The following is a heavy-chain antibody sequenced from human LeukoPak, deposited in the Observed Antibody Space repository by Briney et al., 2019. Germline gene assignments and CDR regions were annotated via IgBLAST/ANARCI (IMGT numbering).Heavy chain of an antibody. Sequence: GVSLRLSCAASGFTFGDYGMSWVRQAPGKGLEWVSGINWNGGSTGYADSVKGRFTISRDNAKNSLYLQMNSLRAEDTALYYCARRYYGGHFDYWGQGTLVTVSS. V-gene: IGHV3-20*04. J-gene: IGHJ4*02. CDR1: GFTFGDYG. CDR3: ARRYYGGHFDY. D-gene: IGHD4-23*01. CDR2: INWNGGST.